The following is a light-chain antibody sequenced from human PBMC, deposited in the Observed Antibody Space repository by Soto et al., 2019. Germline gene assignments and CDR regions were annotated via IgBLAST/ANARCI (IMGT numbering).Light chain of an antibody. V-gene: IGKV3-15*01. CDR3: QQRSNWAIT. CDR1: RYIGST. J-gene: IGKJ5*01. Sequence: EIVLTQSPATLSVSPVGRATLSCRASRYIGSTIAWYQQRSGQAPRLLIYGASTRATGIPARFSGSGSGTEFTLSIGSLQSEDFAVYYCQQRSNWAITFGQGTRLEIK. CDR2: GAS.